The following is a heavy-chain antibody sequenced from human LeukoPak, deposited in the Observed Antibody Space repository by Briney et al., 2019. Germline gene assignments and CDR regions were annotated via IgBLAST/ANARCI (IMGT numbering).Heavy chain of an antibody. D-gene: IGHD3-9*01. J-gene: IGHJ4*02. CDR1: GGSVSSSIYY. V-gene: IGHV4-39*01. CDR2: IYYSGST. Sequence: PSETLSLTCTVSGGSVSSSIYYWGWIRQPPGKGLEWIGSIYYSGSTSYNPSLKSRVTISVDTSKNQFSLKLTSVTAAGTAVYYCASRNDILTGHVFDFWGQGTLVTVSS. CDR3: ASRNDILTGHVFDF.